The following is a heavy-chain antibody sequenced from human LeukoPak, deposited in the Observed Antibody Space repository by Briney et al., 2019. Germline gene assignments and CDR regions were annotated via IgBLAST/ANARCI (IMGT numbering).Heavy chain of an antibody. CDR2: TNSDGSST. D-gene: IGHD3-22*01. J-gene: IGHJ4*02. CDR3: ARDYYDSSGYFDGLNY. V-gene: IGHV3-74*01. Sequence: GGSLRLSCAASGFTFSSYWMHWVRQAPGKGLVLVSRTNSDGSSTSYADSVKGRFTISRDNAKNTLYLQMNSLRAEDTAVYYCARDYYDSSGYFDGLNYWGQGTLVTVSS. CDR1: GFTFSSYW.